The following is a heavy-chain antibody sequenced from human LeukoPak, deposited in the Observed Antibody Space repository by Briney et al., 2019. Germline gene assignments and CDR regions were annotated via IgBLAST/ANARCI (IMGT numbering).Heavy chain of an antibody. D-gene: IGHD1-1*01. Sequence: GGSLRLSCVVSGFNVSNIYMNWVRQAPGKGLEWVSSISSSRNYIYYADSVKGRFTISRDNAKNSLYLQMNSLRAEDTAVYYCANPPNDGDYWGQGTLVTVSS. V-gene: IGHV3-21*04. CDR1: GFNVSNIY. CDR3: ANPPNDGDY. CDR2: ISSSRNYI. J-gene: IGHJ4*02.